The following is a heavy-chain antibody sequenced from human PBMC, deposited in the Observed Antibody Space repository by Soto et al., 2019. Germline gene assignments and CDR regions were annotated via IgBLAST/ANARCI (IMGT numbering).Heavy chain of an antibody. J-gene: IGHJ5*02. CDR3: AREPPYCSSSSCYYRFDP. Sequence: SETQSLPWTVSRGSVSSASFYWIWILQPRGKGLEWIGYIYDSGSTNYNPSLKSRVTISVDPTENQFSLKLTSVTAADTAVYYCAREPPYCSSSSCYYRFDPWGQGTLVTVSS. CDR2: IYDSGST. D-gene: IGHD2-2*01. CDR1: RGSVSSASFY. V-gene: IGHV4-61*01.